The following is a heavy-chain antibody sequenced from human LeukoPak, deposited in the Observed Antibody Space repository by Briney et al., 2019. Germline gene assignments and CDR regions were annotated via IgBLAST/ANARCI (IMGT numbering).Heavy chain of an antibody. V-gene: IGHV1-2*02. CDR2: INPNSGGT. CDR3: ARASYYYDSSGYPGYYFDY. Sequence: APVKVSCKASGYTFTDYYMHWVRQAPGQGLEWMGWINPNSGGTNYAQKFQGRVTMTRDTSISTAYMELSRLRSDDTAVYYCARASYYYDSSGYPGYYFDYWGQDTLVTVSS. CDR1: GYTFTDYY. D-gene: IGHD3-22*01. J-gene: IGHJ4*02.